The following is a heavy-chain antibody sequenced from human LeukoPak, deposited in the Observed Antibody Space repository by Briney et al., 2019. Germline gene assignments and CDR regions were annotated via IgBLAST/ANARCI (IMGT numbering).Heavy chain of an antibody. J-gene: IGHJ3*02. V-gene: IGHV4-39*01. D-gene: IGHD3-22*01. CDR3: ARQGYYYDSSGYDALDI. Sequence: SETLSLTCTVSGGSISSSSYYWGWIRQPPGKGREWIESIYYSGSTYYNPSLKSRVTISVDTSKNQFSLKLSSVTAADTAVYYCARQGYYYDSSGYDALDIWGQGTMVTVSS. CDR2: IYYSGST. CDR1: GGSISSSSYY.